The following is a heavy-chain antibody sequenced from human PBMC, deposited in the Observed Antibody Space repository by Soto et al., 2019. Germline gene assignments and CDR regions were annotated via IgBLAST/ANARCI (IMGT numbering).Heavy chain of an antibody. Sequence: GGSLRLSCAASGFTFSGSAMHWVRQASGKGLEWVGRIRSKANSYATAYAASVKGRFTISRDDSKNTAYLQMNSLKTEDTAVYYCTRSEQLALYGMDVWGQGTTVTVSS. J-gene: IGHJ6*02. V-gene: IGHV3-73*01. D-gene: IGHD6-13*01. CDR2: IRSKANSYAT. CDR1: GFTFSGSA. CDR3: TRSEQLALYGMDV.